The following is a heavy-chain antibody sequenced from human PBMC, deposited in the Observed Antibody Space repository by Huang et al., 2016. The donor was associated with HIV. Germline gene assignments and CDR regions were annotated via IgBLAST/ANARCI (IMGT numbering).Heavy chain of an antibody. CDR2: SRWNGKDT. Sequence: EVQLVESGGGLVQHGGSLRLSCAASGFTFDDYAMNWVRQVPWKGLEWVSGSRWNGKDTGYAGNVKGRFTISSDNAKNYLYLKMTSLRREDTAFYDCATSMMQILAHFEDWGQGTLVTVSA. CDR3: ATSMMQILAHFED. J-gene: IGHJ4*02. D-gene: IGHD3-16*01. CDR1: GFTFDDYA. V-gene: IGHV3-9*01.